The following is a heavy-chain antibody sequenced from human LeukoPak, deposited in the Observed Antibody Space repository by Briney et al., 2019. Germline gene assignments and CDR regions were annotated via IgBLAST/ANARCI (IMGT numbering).Heavy chain of an antibody. Sequence: SQTLSLTCAISGDSVSSNSAAWNWIRQSPSRGLEWLGRTYYRSKWYNDYAVSVKSRITINPDTSKNQFSLQLNSMTPEDTAVYYCARAREGSGTPFFAPRFPKQPFDPWGQGTLVTVSS. D-gene: IGHD3-3*02. CDR3: ARAREGSGTPFFAPRFPKQPFDP. J-gene: IGHJ5*02. V-gene: IGHV6-1*01. CDR2: TYYRSKWYN. CDR1: GDSVSSNSAA.